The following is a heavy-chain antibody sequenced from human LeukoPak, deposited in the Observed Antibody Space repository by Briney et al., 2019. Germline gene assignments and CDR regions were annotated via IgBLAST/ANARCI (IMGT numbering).Heavy chain of an antibody. CDR2: INPNSGGT. CDR3: ARGSPGSGLPFDP. Sequence: ASVKVSCKASGYTFTGYYMHWVRQAPGQGLEWMGWINPNSGGTNYAQKFQGRVTMTRDTSISTAYMELSRLRSDDTAVYYCARGSPGSGLPFDPWGQGTLVTVSS. CDR1: GYTFTGYY. J-gene: IGHJ5*02. D-gene: IGHD3-10*01. V-gene: IGHV1-2*02.